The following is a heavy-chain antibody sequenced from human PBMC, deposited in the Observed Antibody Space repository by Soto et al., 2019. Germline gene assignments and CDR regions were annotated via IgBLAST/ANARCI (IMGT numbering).Heavy chain of an antibody. D-gene: IGHD3-22*01. CDR1: GFTFSSYW. J-gene: IGHJ4*02. CDR3: VRDYDSSGYNSDY. Sequence: GGSLRLSCAASGFTFSSYWMHWVRQVPGKGLVWVSRINSEGTGTIYADSVKGRFTISRDNAKNTLYLQMNGLRAEDTAVYYCVRDYDSSGYNSDYWGQGTPVTVSS. CDR2: INSEGTGT. V-gene: IGHV3-74*01.